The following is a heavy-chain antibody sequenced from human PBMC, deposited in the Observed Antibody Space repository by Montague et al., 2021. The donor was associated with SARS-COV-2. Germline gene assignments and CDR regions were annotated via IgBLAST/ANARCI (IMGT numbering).Heavy chain of an antibody. D-gene: IGHD6-6*01. CDR2: VTTSGTT. Sequence: SETLSLTCAVSGGSITGFSWRWVRQPAGKGLERIGRVTTSGTTNYSPSLRSRVTMSVDTSKNQFSLNLNSVTAADTAIYYCARTPTRPLSLDSWGQGTLVTVSS. J-gene: IGHJ4*02. CDR3: ARTPTRPLSLDS. CDR1: GGSITGFS. V-gene: IGHV4-4*07.